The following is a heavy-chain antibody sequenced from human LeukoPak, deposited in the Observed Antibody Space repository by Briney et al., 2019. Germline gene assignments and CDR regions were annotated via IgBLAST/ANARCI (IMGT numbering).Heavy chain of an antibody. V-gene: IGHV4-59*01. CDR2: IYYSGST. CDR1: GGSISSYY. Sequence: PSETLSLTCTVSGGSISSYYLSWIRQPPGKGLEWIGYIYYSGSTNYNPSLKSRVTISVDTSKNQFSLKLSSVTAADTAVYYCARETSMNWFDPWGQGTLVTVSS. CDR3: ARETSMNWFDP. J-gene: IGHJ5*02. D-gene: IGHD2/OR15-2a*01.